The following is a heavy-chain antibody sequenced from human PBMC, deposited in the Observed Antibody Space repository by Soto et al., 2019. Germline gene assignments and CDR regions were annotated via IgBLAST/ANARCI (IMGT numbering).Heavy chain of an antibody. J-gene: IGHJ5*02. V-gene: IGHV1-3*01. Sequence: EASVKVSCKASGYTFTSYAMHWVRQAPGQRLEWMGWINAGNGNTKYSQKFQGRVTITRDTSASTAYMELSSLRSEDTAVYYCARGSPQGFWSGYYENWFDPWGQGTLVTVSS. CDR1: GYTFTSYA. D-gene: IGHD3-3*01. CDR3: ARGSPQGFWSGYYENWFDP. CDR2: INAGNGNT.